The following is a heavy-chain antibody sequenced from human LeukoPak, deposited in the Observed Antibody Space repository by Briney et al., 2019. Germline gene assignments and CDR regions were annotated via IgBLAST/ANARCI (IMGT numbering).Heavy chain of an antibody. CDR2: INPKSGGR. D-gene: IGHD2-2*01. V-gene: IGHV1-2*02. Sequence: EASVKVSCKASGYTFTDYYMHWVRQAPGQGLEWMGWINPKSGGRSYAQRFQGRVTMTRDTSISTAYMELSRLRSDDTAVYYCATGERLVPAAMWFDYWGQGTQVTVSS. J-gene: IGHJ4*02. CDR1: GYTFTDYY. CDR3: ATGERLVPAAMWFDY.